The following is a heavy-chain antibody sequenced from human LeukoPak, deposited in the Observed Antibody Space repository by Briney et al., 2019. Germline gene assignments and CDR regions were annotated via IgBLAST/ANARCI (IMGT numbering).Heavy chain of an antibody. J-gene: IGHJ5*02. V-gene: IGHV4-59*06. CDR3: ARGPWGSLNWFDP. CDR1: GGSISSHY. CDR2: IYASGST. D-gene: IGHD3-16*01. Sequence: SETLSLTCTVSGGSISSHYWSWIRQPPGEGLEWIGCIYASGSTYFNPSLKSRVTISLDTSKNHFSLKLSSVTAADTAVYYCARGPWGSLNWFDPWGQGTLVTVSS.